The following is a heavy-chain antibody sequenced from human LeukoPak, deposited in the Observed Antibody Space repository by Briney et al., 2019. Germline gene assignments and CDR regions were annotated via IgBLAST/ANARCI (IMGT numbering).Heavy chain of an antibody. CDR1: GYTFSDYW. Sequence: GESLKISCKASGYTFSDYWIGWVRQMPGQGLEWMGIVYPGDSDTRYSPSFQGQVTISADKSISTAYLQWSSLKASDTAMYYCARLGSNAFDIWGQGTMVTVSS. D-gene: IGHD3-16*01. V-gene: IGHV5-51*01. CDR2: VYPGDSDT. J-gene: IGHJ3*02. CDR3: ARLGSNAFDI.